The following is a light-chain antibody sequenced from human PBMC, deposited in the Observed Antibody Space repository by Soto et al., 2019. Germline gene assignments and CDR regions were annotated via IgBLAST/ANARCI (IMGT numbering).Light chain of an antibody. J-gene: IGKJ2*01. CDR3: QDYYT. V-gene: IGKV3-20*01. CDR1: QSVSSSD. CDR2: SAS. Sequence: IVLTQSPGTLSLSPGDRATLSCRASQSVSSSDSEWYQQKPGQPPSLLIYSASSRATGIPDRFSGRGYGTDITLTLNREEPEDFAVYYCQDYYTFGQGTKLEIK.